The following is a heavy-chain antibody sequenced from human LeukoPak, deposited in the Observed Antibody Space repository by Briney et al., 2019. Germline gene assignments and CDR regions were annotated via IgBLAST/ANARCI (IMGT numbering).Heavy chain of an antibody. V-gene: IGHV3-7*03. J-gene: IGHJ4*02. Sequence: GGSLRLSCAASGFTFSSYWMSWVRQAPGKGLEWVANIKQDGSEKYYVDSVKGRFTISRDNAKNSLYLQMNNLRADDTAIYYCAKVPWVGTITWGQGTLVIVSS. D-gene: IGHD1-26*01. CDR1: GFTFSSYW. CDR2: IKQDGSEK. CDR3: AKVPWVGTIT.